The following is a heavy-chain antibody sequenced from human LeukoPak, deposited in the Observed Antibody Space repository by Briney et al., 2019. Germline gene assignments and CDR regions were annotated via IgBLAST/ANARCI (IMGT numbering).Heavy chain of an antibody. CDR2: INTDGRTT. J-gene: IGHJ6*02. D-gene: IGHD3-3*01. CDR3: ARRQVDYDFWSGYYTHYGMDV. V-gene: IGHV3-74*01. CDR1: GFTFSSYW. Sequence: GGSLRLSCAASGFTFSSYWMHWVRQAPGKGLVWVSHINTDGRTTTYADSVKGRFTISRDNAKNSLYLQMNSLRAEDTAVYYCARRQVDYDFWSGYYTHYGMDVWGQGTTVTVSS.